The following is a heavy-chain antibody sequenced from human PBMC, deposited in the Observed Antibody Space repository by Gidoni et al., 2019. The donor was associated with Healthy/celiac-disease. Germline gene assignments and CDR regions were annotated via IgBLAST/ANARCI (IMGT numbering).Heavy chain of an antibody. J-gene: IGHJ4*02. D-gene: IGHD4-17*01. CDR3: ARAANYYGDYEGYYFDY. CDR2: ISSSSSYI. Sequence: EVQLVEPGGGLVKPGGSLSLSCAASGFTFSRYSMNWGRQAPGKGLEWVSSISSSSSYIYYADSVKGRVTISRDKAKNSLYLQMNRLRAEDTAVYYCARAANYYGDYEGYYFDYRGQGTLVTVSS. V-gene: IGHV3-21*01. CDR1: GFTFSRYS.